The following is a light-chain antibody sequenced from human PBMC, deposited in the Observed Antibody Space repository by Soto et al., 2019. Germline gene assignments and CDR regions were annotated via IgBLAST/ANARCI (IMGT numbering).Light chain of an antibody. V-gene: IGKV3-20*01. J-gene: IGKJ1*01. Sequence: IVLTQSPGTLSLSPGETATISCRASQSVTTQLAWYQQKPGQSPRVIVHGASRMATGIPDRIGGSGSGTAFTLPISRLEPEDSAVYYCQQYGGSTRTFGQGTKVYI. CDR3: QQYGGSTRT. CDR2: GAS. CDR1: QSVTTQ.